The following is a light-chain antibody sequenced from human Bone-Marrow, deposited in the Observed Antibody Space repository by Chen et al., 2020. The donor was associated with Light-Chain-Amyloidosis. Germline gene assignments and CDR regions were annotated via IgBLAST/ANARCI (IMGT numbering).Light chain of an antibody. CDR2: ELS. J-gene: IGKJ1*01. V-gene: IGKV2D-26*03. CDR1: QSLLHSDGYTY. CDR3: MQDAQEGWT. Sequence: EIVMTQTPLSLSITPGEQASMSCRSSQSLLHSDGYTYLCWFLQKARTVSTLLIYELSSRFSGVPARFRGSGSGTDFSLKISRVEAEDFGLYYCMQDAQEGWTYGQGTKVEIK.